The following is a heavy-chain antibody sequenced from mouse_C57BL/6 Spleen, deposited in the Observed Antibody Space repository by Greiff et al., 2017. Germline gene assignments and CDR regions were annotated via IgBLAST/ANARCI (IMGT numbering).Heavy chain of an antibody. CDR3: ARGRVSGYFGV. CDR2: IDPANGHT. V-gene: IGHV14-3*01. Sequence: EVQLQQSVAELVRPGASVKLSCTASGFNIKNTYMHWLKQRPEQGLEWIGRIDPANGHTKYAPKFQGKATITADTSSHTAYRQLSSLASEDTAIYYCARGRVSGYFGVWGTGTTVTVAS. D-gene: IGHD2-5*01. CDR1: GFNIKNTY. J-gene: IGHJ1*03.